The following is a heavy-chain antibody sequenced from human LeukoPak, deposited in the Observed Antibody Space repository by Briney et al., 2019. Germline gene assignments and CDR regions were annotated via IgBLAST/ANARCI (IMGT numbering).Heavy chain of an antibody. CDR2: ISGSGGST. Sequence: GGSLRLSCAASGFTFSSYAMSWVRQAPGKGLEWVSAISGSGGSTYYADSVKGRFTISRHNSKNTLYLQMNSLRAEDTAVYYCARGRGYDYYYYAMDVWGQGTTVTVSS. CDR1: GFTFSSYA. CDR3: ARGRGYDYYYYAMDV. V-gene: IGHV3-23*01. J-gene: IGHJ6*02. D-gene: IGHD5-12*01.